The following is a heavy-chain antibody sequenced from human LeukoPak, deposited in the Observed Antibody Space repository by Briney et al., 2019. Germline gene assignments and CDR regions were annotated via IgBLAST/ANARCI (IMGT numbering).Heavy chain of an antibody. CDR3: ARTVGATPFVH. Sequence: GESLKISCKGSGYSFPSYWIGWVRQLPGKGLEWMGIIYLVDSDTKYGPSFQGQVAISADKSINSTYLQWDSLKASDTAMYYCARTVGATPFVHWGQGTLVTVSS. D-gene: IGHD1-26*01. V-gene: IGHV5-51*01. CDR1: GYSFPSYW. CDR2: IYLVDSDT. J-gene: IGHJ4*02.